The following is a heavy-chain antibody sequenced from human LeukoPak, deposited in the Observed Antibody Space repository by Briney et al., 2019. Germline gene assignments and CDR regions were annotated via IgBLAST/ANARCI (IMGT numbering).Heavy chain of an antibody. CDR1: GFTFISYA. J-gene: IGHJ4*02. CDR2: ISGSGGST. CDR3: AKGDPDSGSYRQVDY. Sequence: GGSLRLSCAASGFTFISYAMSWVRQAPGKGLEWVSAISGSGGSTYYADSVKGRFTISRDNSKNTLYLQMNRLRAEDTAVYYCAKGDPDSGSYRQVDYWGQGTLVTVSS. V-gene: IGHV3-23*01. D-gene: IGHD1-26*01.